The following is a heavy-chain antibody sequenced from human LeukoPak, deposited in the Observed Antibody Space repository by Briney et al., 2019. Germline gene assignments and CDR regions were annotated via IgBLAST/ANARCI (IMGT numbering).Heavy chain of an antibody. CDR3: AKYTNNWS. Sequence: SETLSLTCAVYGGSFSGYYWSWIRQPPGKGLEWIGSIYYSGSTYYNPSLKSRVAISVDTSKNQLSLKLTSVTAADTAVYYCAKYTNNWSWGQGTLVTVSS. CDR1: GGSFSGYY. V-gene: IGHV4-59*05. D-gene: IGHD1-1*01. CDR2: IYYSGST. J-gene: IGHJ5*02.